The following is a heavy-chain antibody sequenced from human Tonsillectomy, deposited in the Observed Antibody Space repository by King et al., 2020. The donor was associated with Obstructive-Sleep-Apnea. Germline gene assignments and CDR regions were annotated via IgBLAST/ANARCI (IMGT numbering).Heavy chain of an antibody. Sequence: VQLVESGGGVVQPGRSLRLSCAASGFTFSSYAMHWVRQAPGKGLEWVAVISYDGSNKYYADSVKGRFTISRDNSKNTLYLQMNSLRTEDTAVYYCARVKDERFLFPFDPWGQGTLVTVSS. CDR3: ARVKDERFLFPFDP. J-gene: IGHJ5*02. CDR2: ISYDGSNK. V-gene: IGHV3-30*04. D-gene: IGHD2-21*01. CDR1: GFTFSSYA.